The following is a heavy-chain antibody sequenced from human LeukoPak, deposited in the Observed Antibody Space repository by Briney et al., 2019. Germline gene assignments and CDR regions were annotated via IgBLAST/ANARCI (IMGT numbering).Heavy chain of an antibody. D-gene: IGHD3-10*01. Sequence: SAKVSCKASGGTFSSYAISWVRQAPGQGLEWMGGFIPIFGAANYAQKFQGRVTITADKSTSTAYMELSSLRSEDTAVYYCARAPIYYGSGSYYWKTVDYWGQGTLVTVSS. J-gene: IGHJ4*02. V-gene: IGHV1-69*06. CDR3: ARAPIYYGSGSYYWKTVDY. CDR2: FIPIFGAA. CDR1: GGTFSSYA.